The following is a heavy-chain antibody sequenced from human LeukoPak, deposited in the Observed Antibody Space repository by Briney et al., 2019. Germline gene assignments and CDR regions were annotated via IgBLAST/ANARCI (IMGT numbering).Heavy chain of an antibody. V-gene: IGHV3-7*01. D-gene: IGHD2-21*02. CDR1: GVTFSSYW. Sequence: PGGSLRLSCAASGVTFSSYWLSWVRQAPGKGMEWVANIKQDGSEKYYVGSVKVQFTISRDNAMNSLYLQMNSLRAEDTAVYYCTVSLPHIVDVTTSDGGNWGQETLVTVSS. CDR2: IKQDGSEK. J-gene: IGHJ4*02. CDR3: TVSLPHIVDVTTSDGGN.